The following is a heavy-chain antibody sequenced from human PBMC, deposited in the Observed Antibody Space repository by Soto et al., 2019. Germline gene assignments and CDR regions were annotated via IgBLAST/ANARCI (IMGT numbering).Heavy chain of an antibody. Sequence: QVQLVQSGAEVKKPGGSVKVSCKASGYTFPNYGISWVRQAPGQGLEWMGWIGAYNGNTNYAQKLQGRVTMTTDTSTYTAYMELRSLRSDDTAVYYCARDWGNCTGGSCYSDYYYYYGMDVWGQGTTVTVSS. D-gene: IGHD2-15*01. CDR1: GYTFPNYG. CDR3: ARDWGNCTGGSCYSDYYYYYGMDV. V-gene: IGHV1-18*01. CDR2: IGAYNGNT. J-gene: IGHJ6*02.